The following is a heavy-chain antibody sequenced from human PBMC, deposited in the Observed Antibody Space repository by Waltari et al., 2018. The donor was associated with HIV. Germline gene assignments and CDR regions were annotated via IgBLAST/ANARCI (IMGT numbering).Heavy chain of an antibody. Sequence: QVQLVESGGGVVQPGRSLRLSCAASGFTFSSYGMHWVRQAPGKGLEWVAVIWYDGSNKYYADSVKGRFTISRDNSKNTLYLQMNSLRAEDTAVYYCARDALWFGELMRGIDYWGQGTLVTVSS. V-gene: IGHV3-33*01. CDR3: ARDALWFGELMRGIDY. D-gene: IGHD3-10*01. CDR1: GFTFSSYG. CDR2: IWYDGSNK. J-gene: IGHJ4*02.